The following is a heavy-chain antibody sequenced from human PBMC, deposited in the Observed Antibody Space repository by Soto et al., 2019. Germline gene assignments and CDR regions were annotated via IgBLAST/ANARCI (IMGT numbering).Heavy chain of an antibody. D-gene: IGHD1-26*01. CDR2: ISGEGNDK. Sequence: QVQLVESGGGVVQPGRSLRLSCAASGFIFRNFGMHWVRRAPGKGLEWVATISGEGNDKYYPDSMKGRFTISRDNFNNTLYLQLNSLRPEETAVYHCVQGASTAHQPLDSWGQGVLVTVSS. CDR1: GFIFRNFG. CDR3: VQGASTAHQPLDS. J-gene: IGHJ4*02. V-gene: IGHV3-30*03.